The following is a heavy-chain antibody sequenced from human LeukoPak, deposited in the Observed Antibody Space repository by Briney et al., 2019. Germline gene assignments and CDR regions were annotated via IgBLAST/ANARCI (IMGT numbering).Heavy chain of an antibody. CDR3: ARGLNGAIEYDSSGYYHYFDY. D-gene: IGHD3-22*01. CDR1: GGSFSGYY. Sequence: PSETLSLTCAVYGGSFSGYYWSRIRQPPGKGREWIGEIYHSVSTNYNPSLKSRVTISVDTSKNQFSLKLSSVTAADTAVYYCARGLNGAIEYDSSGYYHYFDYWGQGTLVTVSS. CDR2: IYHSVST. J-gene: IGHJ4*02. V-gene: IGHV4-34*01.